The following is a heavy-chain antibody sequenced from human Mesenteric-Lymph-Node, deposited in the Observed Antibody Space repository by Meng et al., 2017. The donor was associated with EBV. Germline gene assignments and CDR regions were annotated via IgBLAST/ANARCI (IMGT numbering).Heavy chain of an antibody. D-gene: IGHD6-13*01. V-gene: IGHV4-39*07. CDR1: GGSISSSSYY. Sequence: QPQLQDSGPGLVKPSETLSLTCTVSGGSISSSSYYWGWIRQPPGKGLEWIGSIYYSGSTYYNPSLKSRVTISVDTSKNQFSLKLSSVTAADTAVYYCARDRGIAAADYWGQGTLVTVSS. CDR2: IYYSGST. CDR3: ARDRGIAAADY. J-gene: IGHJ4*02.